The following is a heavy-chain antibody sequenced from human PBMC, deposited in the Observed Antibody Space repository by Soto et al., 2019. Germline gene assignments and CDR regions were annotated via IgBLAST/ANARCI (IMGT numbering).Heavy chain of an antibody. J-gene: IGHJ4*02. V-gene: IGHV3-30-3*01. D-gene: IGHD3-22*01. CDR1: GFTFSTYL. CDR2: ISYDVTYK. Sequence: SLRLSCAAPGFTFSTYLMHWVRQAPGRGLEWVATISYDVTYKYYADSVKGRFTISRDNSKNTLYLQMSDLRAEDTAVYYCARLGLSYDSSGYFFDYWGQGTLVTVSS. CDR3: ARLGLSYDSSGYFFDY.